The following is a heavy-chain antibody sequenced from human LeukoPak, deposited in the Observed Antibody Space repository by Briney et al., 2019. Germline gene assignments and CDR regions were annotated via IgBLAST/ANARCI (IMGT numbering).Heavy chain of an antibody. V-gene: IGHV1-8*03. D-gene: IGHD6-25*01. CDR3: ASRTPTADNDY. J-gene: IGHJ4*02. CDR1: GYTFTSYD. CDR2: MNPNSGNT. Sequence: ASVKVSCKASGYTFTSYDINWVRQATGQGLEWMGWMNPNSGNTGYAQKFQGRVTITRNTSISTAYMELRSLRSDDTAVYYCASRTPTADNDYWGQGTLVTVSS.